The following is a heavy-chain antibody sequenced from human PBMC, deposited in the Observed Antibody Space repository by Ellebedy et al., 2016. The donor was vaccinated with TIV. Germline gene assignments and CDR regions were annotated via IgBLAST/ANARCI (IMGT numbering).Heavy chain of an antibody. CDR2: IKQDGSET. CDR3: ARGFMPDY. CDR1: GFTFSNYW. D-gene: IGHD2-2*01. Sequence: GESLKISCAASGFTFSNYWMSWVRQAPGKGLEWVANIKQDGSETYYVDSVKGRFTISRDNTKRSLFLQMNSLRAEDTALYYCARGFMPDYWGQGTLVTVSS. J-gene: IGHJ4*02. V-gene: IGHV3-7*03.